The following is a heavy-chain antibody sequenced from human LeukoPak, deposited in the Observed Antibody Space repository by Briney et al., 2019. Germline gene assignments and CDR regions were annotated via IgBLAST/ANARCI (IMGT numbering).Heavy chain of an antibody. J-gene: IGHJ4*02. CDR3: ARTKEMATISYFDS. Sequence: GGSLRLSCAVSGFTFSSYYMSWVRQAPGKGLEWVANIKQDGSEKSYVDSVKGRFTISRDNAKNSLYLQMNSLRAEDTAVYYCARTKEMATISYFDSWGQGTLVTVSS. CDR2: IKQDGSEK. V-gene: IGHV3-7*01. CDR1: GFTFSSYY. D-gene: IGHD5-24*01.